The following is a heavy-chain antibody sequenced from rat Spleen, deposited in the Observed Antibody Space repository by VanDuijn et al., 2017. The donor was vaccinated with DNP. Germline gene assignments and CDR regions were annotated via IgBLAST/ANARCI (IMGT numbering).Heavy chain of an antibody. Sequence: EVQLVESGGGFVQPGRSLKLSCAASGFTFSDYYMAWVRQAPTKGLEWVAYIRYDGGSTYYGDSVKGRFTISRDNAKSTLYLQMNSLRSEDTATYYCTRGRVQYYYAMDAWGQGTSVTVSS. CDR3: TRGRVQYYYAMDA. V-gene: IGHV5-20*01. CDR2: IRYDGGST. D-gene: IGHD1-5*01. CDR1: GFTFSDYY. J-gene: IGHJ4*01.